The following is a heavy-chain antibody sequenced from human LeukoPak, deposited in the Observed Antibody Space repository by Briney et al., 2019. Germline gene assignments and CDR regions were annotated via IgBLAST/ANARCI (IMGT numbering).Heavy chain of an antibody. J-gene: IGHJ6*03. Sequence: SETLSLTCTVSGGSITTSSYYWGWIRQPPGKGLEWIGSIHYSGSTYYNPSLKSRVTISVDTSKNQFSLKLSSVTAADTAVYYCARRGEYSSGWNYYYYYMDVWGKGTTVTISS. CDR2: IHYSGST. D-gene: IGHD6-19*01. CDR3: ARRGEYSSGWNYYYYYMDV. CDR1: GGSITTSSYY. V-gene: IGHV4-39*07.